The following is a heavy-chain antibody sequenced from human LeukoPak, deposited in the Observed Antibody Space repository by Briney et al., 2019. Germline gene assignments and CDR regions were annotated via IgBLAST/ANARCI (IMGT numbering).Heavy chain of an antibody. V-gene: IGHV7-4-1*02. CDR2: INTNTGNP. CDR3: ARALPGIAVAGSDY. CDR1: GYTFTSYP. J-gene: IGHJ4*02. Sequence: ASVKVPCKASGYTFTSYPMNWVRQAPGQGLEWMGWINTNTGNPTYAQGFTGRFVFSLDTSVSTAYLQITSLKAEDTAVYYCARALPGIAVAGSDYWGQGTLVTVSS. D-gene: IGHD6-19*01.